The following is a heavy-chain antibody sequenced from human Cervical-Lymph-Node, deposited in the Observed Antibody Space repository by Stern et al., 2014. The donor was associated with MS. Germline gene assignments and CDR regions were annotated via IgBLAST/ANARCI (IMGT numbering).Heavy chain of an antibody. D-gene: IGHD3-22*01. CDR1: GGSISSSNW. CDR2: VYHSGST. Sequence: QVQLQESGPGLVKPSGTLSLTCAVSGGSISSSNWWSWVRQPPGKGLEWIGGVYHSGSTNYNPSLKSRVTISVEKSKNQFSLKLTSVTAADTAVYYCATVSGYYYPYYFDYWAQGTLVTVSS. J-gene: IGHJ4*02. V-gene: IGHV4-4*02. CDR3: ATVSGYYYPYYFDY.